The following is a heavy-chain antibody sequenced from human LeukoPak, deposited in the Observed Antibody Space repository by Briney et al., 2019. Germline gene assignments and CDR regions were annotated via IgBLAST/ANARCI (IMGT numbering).Heavy chain of an antibody. CDR3: ARGGDDYFDY. Sequence: SETLSLTCTVSGGSISSYYWSWIRQPPGKGLECIGYIYYSGSTNYNPSLMSRVTISVDRSKTQFSLQLSSVTPADTAVYFCARGGDDYFDYWGQGTLVTVSS. D-gene: IGHD3-10*01. CDR1: GGSISSYY. J-gene: IGHJ4*02. CDR2: IYYSGST. V-gene: IGHV4-59*01.